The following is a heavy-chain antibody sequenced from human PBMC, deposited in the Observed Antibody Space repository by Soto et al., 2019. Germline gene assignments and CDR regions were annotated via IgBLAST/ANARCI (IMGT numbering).Heavy chain of an antibody. D-gene: IGHD3-9*01. CDR3: YDFDWLLGFDY. V-gene: IGHV3-23*01. J-gene: IGHJ4*02. Sequence: PGGSLRLSCAASGFTFSSYAMSWVRQAPGKGLEWVSAIRGSGGSTYYADSVKGRFTISRDNSRNTLYLQMNSLRAEDAAVYYCYDFDWLLGFDYWGQGTLVTVSS. CDR2: IRGSGGST. CDR1: GFTFSSYA.